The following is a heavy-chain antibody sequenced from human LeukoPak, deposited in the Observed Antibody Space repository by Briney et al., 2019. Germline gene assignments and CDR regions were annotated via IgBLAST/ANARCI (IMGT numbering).Heavy chain of an antibody. D-gene: IGHD3-22*01. CDR1: GGSFSGYY. J-gene: IGHJ4*02. CDR2: INHSGST. V-gene: IGHV4-34*01. CDR3: ARTTYYYDSSGYGFGY. Sequence: PSETLSLTCAVYGGSFSGYYWSWIRQPPGKGLEWIGEINHSGSTNYNPSLKCRVTISVDTSKNQFSLKLSSVTAADTAVYYCARTTYYYDSSGYGFGYWGQGTLVTVSS.